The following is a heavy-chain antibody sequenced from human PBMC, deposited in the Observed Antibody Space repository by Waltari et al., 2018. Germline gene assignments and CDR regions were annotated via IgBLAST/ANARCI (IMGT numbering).Heavy chain of an antibody. J-gene: IGHJ4*02. CDR3: AIGPVLRFLEWLPLFDY. CDR1: GFTVSRTY. V-gene: IGHV3-53*01. Sequence: EVQLVESGGGLIQPGGSLRLSCAASGFTVSRTYMSWVRQAPGKGLEWVSVIYSGGSADYADSVKGRFTISRDNAKNTLYRQMNILRAEYTAVYYCAIGPVLRFLEWLPLFDYWGQGTLVTVSS. CDR2: IYSGGSA. D-gene: IGHD3-3*01.